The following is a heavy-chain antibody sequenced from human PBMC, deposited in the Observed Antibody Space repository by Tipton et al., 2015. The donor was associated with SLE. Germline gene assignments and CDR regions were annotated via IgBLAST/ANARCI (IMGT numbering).Heavy chain of an antibody. CDR1: GGSFSGYF. J-gene: IGHJ4*02. V-gene: IGHV4-34*01. Sequence: TLSLICAVYGGSFSGYFWSWIRQPPGKGLEWIGEINHSGRTNYNPSLKSRVTISEDTSKNQFSLKLSSVTAADTAVYYCARGNDFWSGYLYYFDYWSQGTLVTVSS. D-gene: IGHD3-3*01. CDR3: ARGNDFWSGYLYYFDY. CDR2: INHSGRT.